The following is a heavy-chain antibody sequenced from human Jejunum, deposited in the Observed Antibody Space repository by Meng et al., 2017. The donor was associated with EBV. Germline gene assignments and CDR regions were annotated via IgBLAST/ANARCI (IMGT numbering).Heavy chain of an antibody. CDR1: GFTFNSYG. CDR2: ISDNGVRT. CDR3: AKEEMRVGATRAFDY. J-gene: IGHJ4*02. D-gene: IGHD1-26*01. Sequence: EVQVVESGGGLVQRGGSLRLSCAASGFTFNSYGMAWVRQAPGKGLEWVSVISDNGVRTAYADSVKGRFTISRDNSKNTLYLQMNSLRAGDTAVYYCAKEEMRVGATRAFDYWGQGALVTVSS. V-gene: IGHV3-23*04.